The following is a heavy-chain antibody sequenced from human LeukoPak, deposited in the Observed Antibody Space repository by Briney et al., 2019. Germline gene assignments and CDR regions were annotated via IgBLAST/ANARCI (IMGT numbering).Heavy chain of an antibody. Sequence: SVKVSCKASGGTFSSYAISWVRQAPGQGLEWMGGIIPIFGTANYAQEFQGRVTITADESTSTAYMELSSLRSEGTAVYYCASMTTVTTWLDYWGQGTLVTVSS. CDR1: GGTFSSYA. CDR3: ASMTTVTTWLDY. J-gene: IGHJ4*02. CDR2: IIPIFGTA. D-gene: IGHD4-17*01. V-gene: IGHV1-69*13.